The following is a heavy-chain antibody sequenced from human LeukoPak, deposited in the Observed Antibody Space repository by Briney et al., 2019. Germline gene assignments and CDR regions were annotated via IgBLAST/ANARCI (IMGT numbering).Heavy chain of an antibody. CDR3: AREAGGYEDY. J-gene: IGHJ4*02. Sequence: SETLSLTCTVSGGSIRNYLWSWIRQAAGNGLEWIGRIYPSGTTYYHPSLESRVTLSVDTSKNQFSLKLSSLTAADTAVYYCAREAGGYEDYWGQGTLVTVSS. CDR2: IYPSGTT. V-gene: IGHV4-4*07. CDR1: GGSIRNYL. D-gene: IGHD5-12*01.